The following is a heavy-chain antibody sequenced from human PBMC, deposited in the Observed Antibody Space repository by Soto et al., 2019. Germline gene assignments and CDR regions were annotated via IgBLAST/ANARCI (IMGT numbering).Heavy chain of an antibody. CDR1: GYTFTSYG. CDR2: ISAYNGNT. Sequence: GASVKVSCKASGYTFTSYGISWVRQAPGQGLEWMGWISAYNGNTNYAQKLQGRVTMTTDTSTSTAYMELRSLRSDDTAVYYCARQEAAAGAYYYYGMDVWGQGTPVTVS. V-gene: IGHV1-18*01. CDR3: ARQEAAAGAYYYYGMDV. D-gene: IGHD6-13*01. J-gene: IGHJ6*02.